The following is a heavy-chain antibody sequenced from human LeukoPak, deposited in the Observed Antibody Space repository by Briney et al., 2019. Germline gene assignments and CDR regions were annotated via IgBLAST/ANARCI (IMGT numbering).Heavy chain of an antibody. D-gene: IGHD4-17*01. CDR2: INHSGST. CDR3: ASGTVIYFQH. J-gene: IGHJ1*01. V-gene: IGHV4-34*01. Sequence: SETLSLTCAVYSGSFSGYYWSWIRQPPGKGLEWIGEINHSGSTNYNPSLKSRVTISVDTSKNQFSLKLSSVTAADTAVYYCASGTVIYFQHWGQGTLVTVSS. CDR1: SGSFSGYY.